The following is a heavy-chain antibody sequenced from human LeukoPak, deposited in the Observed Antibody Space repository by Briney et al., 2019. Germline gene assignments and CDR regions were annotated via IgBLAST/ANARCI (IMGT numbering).Heavy chain of an antibody. Sequence: GGSLRLSCAASGFTVSSNYMSWVRQAPGKGLEWVGFIRSKTYGGTTEYAASVKGRFTISRDDSKSIAYLQMNSLKTEDTAVYYCTGCGGDCYFDAFDIWGQGTMVTVSS. J-gene: IGHJ3*02. CDR3: TGCGGDCYFDAFDI. CDR1: GFTVSSNY. V-gene: IGHV3-49*04. D-gene: IGHD2-21*01. CDR2: IRSKTYGGTT.